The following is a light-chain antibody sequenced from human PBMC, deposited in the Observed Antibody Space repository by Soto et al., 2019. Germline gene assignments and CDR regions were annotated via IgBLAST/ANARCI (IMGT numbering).Light chain of an antibody. CDR3: QQLFTFPLT. Sequence: DIQLTQSPSLLSASIGDRVTITCRASHDISTFLAWYQQKPGKAPKLLIYEASTLQSGVPSRFSGSGSGTEYTLTISGLLPEDFAAYHCQQLFTFPLTFGLGTRL. J-gene: IGKJ5*01. CDR1: HDISTF. CDR2: EAS. V-gene: IGKV1-9*01.